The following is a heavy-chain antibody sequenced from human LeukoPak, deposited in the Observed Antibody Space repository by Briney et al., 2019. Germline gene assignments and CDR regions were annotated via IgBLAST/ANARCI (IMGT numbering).Heavy chain of an antibody. CDR2: IYHSGTT. V-gene: IGHV4-4*02. J-gene: IGHJ2*01. CDR1: GGSFSSSHW. CDR3: ARDSRGYSSSSYFDL. Sequence: PSETLSLTCAVSGGSFSSSHWWTWVRQPPGKGLEWIGEIYHSGTTNYNPSLKSRVTISVDKSMNQFSLKLSSVTAADTAVYFCARDSRGYSSSSYFDLWGRGTLVIVSS. D-gene: IGHD6-6*01.